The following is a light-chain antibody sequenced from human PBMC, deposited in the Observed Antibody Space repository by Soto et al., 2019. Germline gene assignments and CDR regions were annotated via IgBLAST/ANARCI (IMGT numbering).Light chain of an antibody. CDR3: RQSYSTTWT. CDR2: AAS. CDR1: QGISTY. V-gene: IGKV1-39*01. J-gene: IGKJ1*01. Sequence: IEITQSPSSLSASVGDRVTMTCRASQGISTYLNWYQQKPGKAPKLLIYAASSLQSGVPSRFSGSGSETDFTLTISSLQPEDFATYSCRQSYSTTWTFGQGTKVDIK.